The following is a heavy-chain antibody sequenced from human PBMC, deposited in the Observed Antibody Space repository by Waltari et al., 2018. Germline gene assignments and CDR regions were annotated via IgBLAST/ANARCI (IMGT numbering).Heavy chain of an antibody. CDR3: AKDQAEWLVLDGYFDS. J-gene: IGHJ4*02. V-gene: IGHV3-23*01. Sequence: EVQLLESGGDLEQPGGSLRISCVGSGFNFSNYAMNWVRQVPGKGLGWVSTMSGTGVYTYYADSVKGRFTIARDNSKNTVFLHMNNLRVEDTAIYFCAKDQAEWLVLDGYFDSWGQGTPVTVSS. D-gene: IGHD6-19*01. CDR1: GFNFSNYA. CDR2: MSGTGVYT.